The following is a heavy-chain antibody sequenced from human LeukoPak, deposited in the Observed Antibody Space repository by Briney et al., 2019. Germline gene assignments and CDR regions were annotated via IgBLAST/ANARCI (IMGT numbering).Heavy chain of an antibody. D-gene: IGHD1-26*01. V-gene: IGHV4-31*03. CDR3: ARMGQVGARSFDY. CDR2: IYYSGST. CDR1: GGSISSGGYS. J-gene: IGHJ4*02. Sequence: SQTLSLTCTVSGGSISSGGYSWSWIRQHPGKGLEWIGYIYYSGSTYYNPSLKSRVTISVDTSKNQFSLKLSSVTAADTAVYYCARMGQVGARSFDYWGQGTLVTVSS.